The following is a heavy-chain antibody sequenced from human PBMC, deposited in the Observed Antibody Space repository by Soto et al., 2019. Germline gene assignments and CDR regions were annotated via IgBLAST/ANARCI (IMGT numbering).Heavy chain of an antibody. V-gene: IGHV4-39*01. Sequence: QLQLQESGPGLVKPSETLSLTCTVSGGSISSSSYYWGWIRQPPGKGLEWIGSIYYSGSTYYNPSHNSRVTISVDTSKNQFSLKLSSVTAADTAVYYCARHIVLEYGDYEHNWFDPWGQGTLVTVSS. CDR1: GGSISSSSYY. D-gene: IGHD4-17*01. CDR2: IYYSGST. CDR3: ARHIVLEYGDYEHNWFDP. J-gene: IGHJ5*02.